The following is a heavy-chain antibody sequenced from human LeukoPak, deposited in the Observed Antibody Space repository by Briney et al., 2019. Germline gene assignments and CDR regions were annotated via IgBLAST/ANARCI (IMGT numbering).Heavy chain of an antibody. J-gene: IGHJ4*01. CDR2: INHSGST. CDR1: GGSFSGYY. V-gene: IGHV4-34*01. Sequence: SETLSLTCAVYGGSFSGYYWSWIRQPPGKGLEWIGEINHSGSTNYNPSLKSRVTISVDTSKNQFSLKVTSVTAADTAVYYCASAGKISMVRGLIRKGSHDY. CDR3: ASAGKISMVRGLIRKGSHDY. D-gene: IGHD3-10*01.